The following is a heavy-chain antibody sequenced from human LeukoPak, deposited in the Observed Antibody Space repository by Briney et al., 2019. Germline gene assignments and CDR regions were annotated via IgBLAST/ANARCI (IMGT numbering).Heavy chain of an antibody. Sequence: GGSLRLSCAASGFTFSSYSMNWVRQAPGKGLEWVSSISSSSSYIYYADSVKGRFTISRDNAKNSLYLQMNSLRAEDTAVYYCARDNDYGEITVSDYWGQGTLVTVSS. CDR2: ISSSSSYI. CDR3: ARDNDYGEITVSDY. J-gene: IGHJ4*02. V-gene: IGHV3-21*01. CDR1: GFTFSSYS. D-gene: IGHD4-17*01.